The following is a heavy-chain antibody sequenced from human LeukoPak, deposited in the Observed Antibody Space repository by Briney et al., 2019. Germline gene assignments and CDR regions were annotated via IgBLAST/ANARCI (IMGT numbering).Heavy chain of an antibody. CDR1: GFTFSSYA. V-gene: IGHV3-23*01. CDR2: ISGSGGST. J-gene: IGHJ4*02. CDR3: AKDAGESSSWYHPWYFDY. D-gene: IGHD6-13*01. Sequence: GGSLRLSCAASGFTFSSYAMSWVRQAPGKGLEWVSAISGSGGSTYYADSVKGRFTISRDNSKNTLYLQMNSLRAEDTAVYYCAKDAGESSSWYHPWYFDYWGQGTLVTVSS.